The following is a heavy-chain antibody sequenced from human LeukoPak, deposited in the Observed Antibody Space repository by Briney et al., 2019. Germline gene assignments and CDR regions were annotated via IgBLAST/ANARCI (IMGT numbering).Heavy chain of an antibody. Sequence: ASVKVSCKASGYTFTSYYMHWARQAPGQGLEWMGIINPSGGSTSYAQKFQGRVTMTRDTSTSTVYMELSSLRSEDTAVYYCARDPITMIVPNAFDIWGQGTMVTVSS. CDR2: INPSGGST. CDR3: ARDPITMIVPNAFDI. V-gene: IGHV1-46*01. CDR1: GYTFTSYY. J-gene: IGHJ3*02. D-gene: IGHD3-22*01.